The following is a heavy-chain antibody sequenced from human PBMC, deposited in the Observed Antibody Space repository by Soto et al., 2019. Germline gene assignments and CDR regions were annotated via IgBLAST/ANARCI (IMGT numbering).Heavy chain of an antibody. V-gene: IGHV3-20*04. CDR1: GFTFGDYG. Sequence: GGSLRLSCAASGFTFGDYGMSWVRQAPGKGLEWVSGINWNGGSTGYADSVKGRFTISRDNAKNSLYLQMNSLRAEDTALYYCARAGGSYYNPYFYYGMDVWGQGTTVTVSS. CDR2: INWNGGST. J-gene: IGHJ6*02. CDR3: ARAGGSYYNPYFYYGMDV. D-gene: IGHD3-10*01.